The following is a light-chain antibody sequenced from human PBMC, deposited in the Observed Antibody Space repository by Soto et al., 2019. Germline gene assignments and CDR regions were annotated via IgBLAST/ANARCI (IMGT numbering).Light chain of an antibody. Sequence: QSVLTQPPSVSGAPGQRVTISCTGSNSNIGADYVVNRYQHFPGTAPKLLIYFNTDRPSGVPDRFSGSKSGSSASLAIAGLQPEDEADYYCQSYDSSLNGLMFGLGTKVTVL. CDR1: NSNIGADYV. CDR3: QSYDSSLNGLM. V-gene: IGLV1-40*01. J-gene: IGLJ6*01. CDR2: FNT.